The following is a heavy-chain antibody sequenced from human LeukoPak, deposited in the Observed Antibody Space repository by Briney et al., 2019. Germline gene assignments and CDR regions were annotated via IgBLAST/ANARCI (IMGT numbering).Heavy chain of an antibody. CDR2: ISGSGGST. CDR1: GFTFSSYA. CDR3: AKLGYYYDSSGYSDY. J-gene: IGHJ4*02. Sequence: GGSLRLSCAASGFTFSSYAMSWVRQAPGKGLEWVSAISGSGGSTYYAYSVKGRFNISRENSKNTLYLQMNSLRAEDTAVYYCAKLGYYYDSSGYSDYWGQGTLVTVSS. D-gene: IGHD3-22*01. V-gene: IGHV3-23*01.